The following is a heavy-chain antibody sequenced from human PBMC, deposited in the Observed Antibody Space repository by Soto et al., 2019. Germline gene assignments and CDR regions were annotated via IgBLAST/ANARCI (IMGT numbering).Heavy chain of an antibody. V-gene: IGHV1-18*01. Sequence: QVQLVQSGAEVKKPGASVKVSCKASGYTFTSYGISWVRQAPGQGLEWMGWISAYNGNTNYAQKPQXXXTXXADTSTSTADMELRSLRSDDTAVYYCARVAPPGDYWGQGTLVTVSS. CDR2: ISAYNGNT. CDR3: ARVAPPGDY. CDR1: GYTFTSYG. J-gene: IGHJ4*02.